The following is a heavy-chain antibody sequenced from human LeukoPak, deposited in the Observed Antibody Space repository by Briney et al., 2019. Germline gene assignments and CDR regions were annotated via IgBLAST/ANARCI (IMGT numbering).Heavy chain of an antibody. J-gene: IGHJ4*02. Sequence: PGGSLRLSCAASGFTVSSNYMSWVRQAPGKGLEWVSVIYSGGSTYYADSVKGRFTISGHNSKNTLYLQMNSLRAEDTAVYYCASSNSSSYTELDYWGQGTLVTVSS. CDR3: ASSNSSSYTELDY. V-gene: IGHV3-53*04. D-gene: IGHD6-13*01. CDR2: IYSGGST. CDR1: GFTVSSNY.